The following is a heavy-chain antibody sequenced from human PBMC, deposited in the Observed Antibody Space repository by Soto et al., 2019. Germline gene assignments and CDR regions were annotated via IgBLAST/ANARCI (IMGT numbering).Heavy chain of an antibody. CDR3: ASATGYGDYEEDY. V-gene: IGHV3-30-3*01. CDR1: GFTFSSYA. CDR2: ISYDGSNK. J-gene: IGHJ4*02. D-gene: IGHD4-17*01. Sequence: GGSLRLSCTASGFTFSSYAMHWVRQAPGKGLEWVAVISYDGSNKYYADSVKGRFTISRDNSKNTLYLQMNSLRAEDTAVYYCASATGYGDYEEDYWGQGTLVTVSS.